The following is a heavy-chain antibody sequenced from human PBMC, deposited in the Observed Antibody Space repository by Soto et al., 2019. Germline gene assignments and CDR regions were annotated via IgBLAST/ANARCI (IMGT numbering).Heavy chain of an antibody. CDR2: IFDSGST. V-gene: IGHV4-59*01. CDR3: ARVGAAAAPGYFDY. CDR1: GGFISSYY. J-gene: IGHJ4*02. Sequence: ETLSLTCTVSGGFISSYYWSWIRQPPGKGLEWIGNIFDSGSTNYNPSLKGRVTISVDTSKNKFSLKVRSVSAADTAMYYCARVGAAAAPGYFDYWGQGTLVTVSS. D-gene: IGHD6-13*01.